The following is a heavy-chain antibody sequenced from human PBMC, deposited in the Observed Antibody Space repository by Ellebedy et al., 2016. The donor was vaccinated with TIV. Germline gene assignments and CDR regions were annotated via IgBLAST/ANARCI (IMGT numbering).Heavy chain of an antibody. D-gene: IGHD6-25*01. CDR1: GFTFDDYA. V-gene: IGHV3-9*01. CDR2: ISWNSGSI. Sequence: SLKISCAASGFTFDDYAMHWVRQAQGKGLEWVSGISWNSGSIGYADSVKGRFTISRDNAKNSLYLQMNSLRAEDTALYYCAKDMRPPDYGMDVWGQGTTVTVSS. J-gene: IGHJ6*02. CDR3: AKDMRPPDYGMDV.